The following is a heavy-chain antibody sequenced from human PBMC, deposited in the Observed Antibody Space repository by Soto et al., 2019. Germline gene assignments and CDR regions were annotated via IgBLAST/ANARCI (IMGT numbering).Heavy chain of an antibody. CDR1: GFTFSSYA. V-gene: IGHV3-23*01. Sequence: EVQLLESGGGLVQPGGSLRLSCAASGFTFSSYAMNWVRQAPGKGLEWVSVISGSGDSTYYADSVKGRFTISRDNSKNPLYMQMTSLRAEDPAVYYCASRSSGWYFDYWGQGTLITVSS. CDR3: ASRSSGWYFDY. CDR2: ISGSGDST. J-gene: IGHJ4*02. D-gene: IGHD6-19*01.